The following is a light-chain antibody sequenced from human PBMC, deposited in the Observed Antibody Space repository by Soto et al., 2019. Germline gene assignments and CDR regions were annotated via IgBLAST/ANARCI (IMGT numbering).Light chain of an antibody. CDR3: QKYNSALT. CDR2: AAS. V-gene: IGKV1-27*01. Sequence: DIQMTQSPSSLSASVGDRVTITCRASQGISNYLAWYQQKPGKVPKLLIYAASTLQSGAPSRFSGSGSGTDFTLTISSLQPEDVATYYCQKYNSALTFGQGTRLEIK. CDR1: QGISNY. J-gene: IGKJ5*01.